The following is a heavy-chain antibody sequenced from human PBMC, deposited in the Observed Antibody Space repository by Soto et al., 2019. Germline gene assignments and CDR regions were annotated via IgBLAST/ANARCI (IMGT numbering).Heavy chain of an antibody. J-gene: IGHJ5*02. CDR2: FDPEDGET. CDR3: ATSGYGSGSYAWFDP. CDR1: GYTLTELS. Sequence: ASVKVSCKVSGYTLTELSMHWVRQAPGKGLEWMGGFDPEDGETIYAQKFQGRVTMTEDTSTDTAYTELSSLRSEDTAVYYCATSGYGSGSYAWFDPWGQGTLVTVSS. D-gene: IGHD3-10*01. V-gene: IGHV1-24*01.